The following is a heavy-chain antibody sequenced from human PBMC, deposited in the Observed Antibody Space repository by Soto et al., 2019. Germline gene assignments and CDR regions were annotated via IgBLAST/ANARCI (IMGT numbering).Heavy chain of an antibody. D-gene: IGHD6-13*01. V-gene: IGHV1-69*12. CDR1: GGTFSSYA. J-gene: IGHJ5*02. Sequence: QVQLVQSGAEVKKPGSSVKVSCKASGGTFSSYAISWVRQAPGQGLEWMGGIIPIFGTANYAQKFQGRVTITADESTSXXYMELSSLRSEDTAVYYCARGHSSSWYWAYNWFDPWGQGTLVTVSS. CDR3: ARGHSSSWYWAYNWFDP. CDR2: IIPIFGTA.